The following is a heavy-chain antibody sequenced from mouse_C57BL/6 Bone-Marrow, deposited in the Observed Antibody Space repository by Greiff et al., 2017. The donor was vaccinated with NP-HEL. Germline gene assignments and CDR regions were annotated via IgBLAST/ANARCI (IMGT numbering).Heavy chain of an antibody. Sequence: VQLQQSGPELVKPGASVKISCKASGYTFTDYYMNWVKQSHGKSLEWIGDINPNNGGTSYNQKFKGKATLTVDKSSSTAYMELRSLTSEDSAVYYCARWITTFDYWGQGTTLTVSS. CDR1: GYTFTDYY. D-gene: IGHD1-1*01. J-gene: IGHJ2*01. CDR2: INPNNGGT. V-gene: IGHV1-26*01. CDR3: ARWITTFDY.